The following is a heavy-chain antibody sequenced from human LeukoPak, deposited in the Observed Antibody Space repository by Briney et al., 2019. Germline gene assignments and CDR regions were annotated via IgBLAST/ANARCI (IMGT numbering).Heavy chain of an antibody. Sequence: PGGSLRLSCAASGFTFSSYWMSWVRQAPGKGLEWVANIKQDGSEKYYVDSVKGRFTISGDNAKNSLYLQMNSLRAEDTAVYYCASRGYSYGFQTLYYYYYMDVWGKGTTVTVSS. V-gene: IGHV3-7*01. CDR2: IKQDGSEK. CDR1: GFTFSSYW. CDR3: ASRGYSYGFQTLYYYYYMDV. D-gene: IGHD5-18*01. J-gene: IGHJ6*03.